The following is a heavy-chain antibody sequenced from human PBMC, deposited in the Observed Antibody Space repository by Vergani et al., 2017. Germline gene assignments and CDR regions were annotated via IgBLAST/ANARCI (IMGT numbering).Heavy chain of an antibody. J-gene: IGHJ3*02. D-gene: IGHD2-15*01. CDR2: ISGSGGST. V-gene: IGHV3-23*04. Sequence: EVQLVESGGGLVPPGRSLRLSCAASGFSFGDYAMTWVRQAPGKGLEWVSAISGSGGSTYYADSVKGRFTISRDNSKNTLYLQMNSLRAEDTAVYYCARGTATDAFDIWGQGTMVTVSS. CDR3: ARGTATDAFDI. CDR1: GFSFGDYA.